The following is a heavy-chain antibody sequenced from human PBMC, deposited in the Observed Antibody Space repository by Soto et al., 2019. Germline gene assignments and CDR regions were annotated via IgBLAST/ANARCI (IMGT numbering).Heavy chain of an antibody. D-gene: IGHD3-9*01. CDR2: IFYSGST. J-gene: IGHJ4*02. V-gene: IGHV4-39*01. CDR3: ARRESYDIYHFDY. Sequence: QLHLQESGPGLVKPSETLSLTCTVSGGSISSSSHYWGWIRQPPGKGLEWIGSIFYSGSTSYNPSLKSRVTISVDTSKNQFSLKLSSVTAADTAVYYCARRESYDIYHFDYWGQGTLVTVSS. CDR1: GGSISSSSHY.